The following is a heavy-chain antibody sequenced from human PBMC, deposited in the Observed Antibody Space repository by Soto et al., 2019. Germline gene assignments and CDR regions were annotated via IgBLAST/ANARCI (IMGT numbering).Heavy chain of an antibody. CDR2: ISHDGRYE. J-gene: IGHJ2*01. Sequence: QVQLVESGGGVVQPGRSLRLSCAASGFTFSSYAMHWVRQAPGKGLEWVAVISHDGRYEYYADSVKGRFTISRDNSRNTLYLQMNSLRAEYTAVYYCAKDFTSVINWYFDLWGRGTLVTVSS. D-gene: IGHD4-17*01. CDR1: GFTFSSYA. CDR3: AKDFTSVINWYFDL. V-gene: IGHV3-30*18.